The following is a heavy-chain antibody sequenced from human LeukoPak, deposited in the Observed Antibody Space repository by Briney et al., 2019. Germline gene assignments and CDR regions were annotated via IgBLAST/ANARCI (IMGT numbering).Heavy chain of an antibody. CDR2: ISGRGDDT. CDR3: AKSSYYDSSGYYREYYFDY. CDR1: GFTFKNYA. Sequence: PGGSLRLSCAASGFTFKNYAMSWVRQAPGKGLEWVSSISGRGDDTYYADSVKGRFIISRDNPKNTLFVQMNSLRAEDTAVYYCAKSSYYDSSGYYREYYFDYWGQGTLVTVSS. J-gene: IGHJ4*02. V-gene: IGHV3-23*01. D-gene: IGHD3-22*01.